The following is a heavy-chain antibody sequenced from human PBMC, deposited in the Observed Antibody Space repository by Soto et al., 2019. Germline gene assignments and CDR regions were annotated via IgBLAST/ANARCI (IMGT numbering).Heavy chain of an antibody. CDR2: ISSDVNYK. J-gene: IGHJ4*02. D-gene: IGHD2-21*01. V-gene: IGHV3-30-3*01. CDR3: ARQKKHGVLLFDF. CDR1: GFIFSSYA. Sequence: QVQLVESGGGVVQPGRSLRLSCAASGFIFSSYALHWVRQAPGKGLDWVAVISSDVNYKYYADSVKGRFTISRDNSKNTVCLQMNSLRTADTAVYYFARQKKHGVLLFDFWGQGTLVTVSS.